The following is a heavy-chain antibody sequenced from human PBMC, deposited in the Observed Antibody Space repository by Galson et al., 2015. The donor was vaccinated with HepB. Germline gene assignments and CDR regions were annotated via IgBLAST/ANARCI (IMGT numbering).Heavy chain of an antibody. CDR3: AKGSPMVRGVSNWFDP. CDR2: ISGSGGST. CDR1: GFTFRSYA. Sequence: SLRLSCAASGFTFRSYAMSWVRQAPGKGLEWVSAISGSGGSTYYADSVKGRFTISRDNSKNTLYLQMNSLRAEDTAVYYCAKGSPMVRGVSNWFDPWGQGTLVTVSS. D-gene: IGHD3-10*01. V-gene: IGHV3-23*01. J-gene: IGHJ5*02.